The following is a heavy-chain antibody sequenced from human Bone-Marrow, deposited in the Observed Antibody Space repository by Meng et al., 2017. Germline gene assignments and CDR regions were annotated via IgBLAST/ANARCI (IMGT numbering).Heavy chain of an antibody. Sequence: QLQLQESGPGLVKPSETLSLTCNVSRASIRTSDYFWAWIRQPPGKALEWTGSIDYSGSTYYNPSLKSRVTISADTSKNQFSLKLSSVTAADTAVYYCVRHKYNYGQSPFDYWGQGTLVTVSS. V-gene: IGHV4-39*01. CDR1: RASIRTSDYF. CDR3: VRHKYNYGQSPFDY. J-gene: IGHJ4*02. D-gene: IGHD5-18*01. CDR2: IDYSGST.